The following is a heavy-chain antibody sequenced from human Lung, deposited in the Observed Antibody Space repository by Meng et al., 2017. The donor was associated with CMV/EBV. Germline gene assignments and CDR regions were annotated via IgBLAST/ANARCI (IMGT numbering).Heavy chain of an antibody. CDR3: ARENYGMDV. CDR2: ISYDGSNK. Sequence: GGSXRLSCAASGFTFSSYAMHWVRQAPGKGLEWVAVISYDGSNKYYADSVKGRFTISRDNAKNTLYLQMNSLRAEDTAVYYCARENYGMDVWGKGTTVTVSS. CDR1: GFTFSSYA. J-gene: IGHJ6*04. V-gene: IGHV3-30*04.